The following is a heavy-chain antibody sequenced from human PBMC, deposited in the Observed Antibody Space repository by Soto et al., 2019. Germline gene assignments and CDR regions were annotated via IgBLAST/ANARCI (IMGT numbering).Heavy chain of an antibody. Sequence: PGGSLRLSCAASGFTCSSYDMSWVRQAPGKGLEWVSTILVGGSTHYPDSVKGRFTISRDNSKNMVFLQMSSLTAGDTAVYYCAKATATGGGAFDICGQGTMVTVSS. CDR2: ILVGGST. D-gene: IGHD2-8*02. CDR3: AKATATGGGAFDI. CDR1: GFTCSSYD. V-gene: IGHV3-23*01. J-gene: IGHJ3*02.